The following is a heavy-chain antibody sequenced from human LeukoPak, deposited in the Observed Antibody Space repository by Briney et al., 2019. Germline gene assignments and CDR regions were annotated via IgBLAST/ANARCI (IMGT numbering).Heavy chain of an antibody. CDR1: GFTFSSYW. J-gene: IGHJ4*02. V-gene: IGHV3-23*01. CDR2: ISGDSGGT. CDR3: AKDGGPTVFYYFDS. D-gene: IGHD1-1*01. Sequence: SGGSLRLSCAASGFTFSSYWMSWVRQAPGKGLEWVSGISGDSGGTNYADSVKGRFTISRDNSKNTLYLQMNSLRAEDTAAYYCAKDGGPTVFYYFDSWGQGTPVTVSS.